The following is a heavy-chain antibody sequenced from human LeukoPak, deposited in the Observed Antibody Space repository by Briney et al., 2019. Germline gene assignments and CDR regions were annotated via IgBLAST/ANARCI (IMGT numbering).Heavy chain of an antibody. CDR1: GESFSNYN. CDR3: ARGGYYRFYY. J-gene: IGHJ4*02. D-gene: IGHD2/OR15-2a*01. V-gene: IGHV4-34*01. CDR2: INHSGST. Sequence: SETLSLTCAVYGESFSNYNWSWIRQPPGKGLEWIGEINHSGSTNYNPSLKSRVTISVDTSKNQFSLKLSSVTAADTAVYYCARGGYYRFYYWGQGTLVTVSS.